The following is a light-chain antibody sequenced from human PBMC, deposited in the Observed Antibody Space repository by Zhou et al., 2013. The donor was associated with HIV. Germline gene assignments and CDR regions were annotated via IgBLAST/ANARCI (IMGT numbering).Light chain of an antibody. CDR1: QSISTY. CDR2: AAS. J-gene: IGKJ2*01. CDR3: QQSYSTPYT. V-gene: IGKV1-39*01. Sequence: DRVTITCRASQSISTYLNWYQQKPGKAPKFLIYAASSLQSGVPSRFSGSGSGTDFTLTISSLQPEDFATYYCQQSYSTPYTFGQGPSWRSN.